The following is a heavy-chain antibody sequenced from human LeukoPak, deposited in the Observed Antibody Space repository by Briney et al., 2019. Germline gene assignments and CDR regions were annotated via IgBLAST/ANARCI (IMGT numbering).Heavy chain of an antibody. CDR2: IKSKSNGGTA. CDR1: GFTFSNAW. V-gene: IGHV3-15*01. D-gene: IGHD7-27*01. Sequence: TGGSLRLSCAASGFTFSNAWMSWVRQAPGKGLEWVGRIKSKSNGGTADYAAPVKGRFTISRDDSKNTLYLQMNSLKTEDTAVYYCGTGEAFDIWGQGTLVTVSS. J-gene: IGHJ3*02. CDR3: GTGEAFDI.